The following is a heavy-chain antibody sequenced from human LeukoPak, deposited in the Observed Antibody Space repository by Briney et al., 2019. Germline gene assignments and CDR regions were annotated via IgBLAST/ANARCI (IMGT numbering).Heavy chain of an antibody. V-gene: IGHV4-39*07. CDR2: IYYSGST. D-gene: IGHD2-21*02. Sequence: PSETLSLTCTVSGGSISSSSYYWGWIRQPPGKGLEWLGSIYYSGSTYYNPSLKSRVTISVDTSKNQFSLKLSSVTAADTAVYYCARESQTRDFPIVVVTAAESDYWGQGTLVTVSS. CDR3: ARESQTRDFPIVVVTAAESDY. J-gene: IGHJ4*02. CDR1: GGSISSSSYY.